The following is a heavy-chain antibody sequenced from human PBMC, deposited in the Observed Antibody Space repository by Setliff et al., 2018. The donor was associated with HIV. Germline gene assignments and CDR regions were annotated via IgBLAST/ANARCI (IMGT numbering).Heavy chain of an antibody. D-gene: IGHD6-13*01. CDR2: IYHSGST. CDR3: ARTGYSSSWYLFDY. Sequence: SETLSLTCAVSSYSISSGYYWGWIRQPPGKGLEWIGNIYHSGSTYYNPSVKSRVTMSINTSKNQFSLKLSSVTAADTAVYYCARTGYSSSWYLFDYWGQGTLVTVSS. V-gene: IGHV4-38-2*01. J-gene: IGHJ4*02. CDR1: SYSISSGYY.